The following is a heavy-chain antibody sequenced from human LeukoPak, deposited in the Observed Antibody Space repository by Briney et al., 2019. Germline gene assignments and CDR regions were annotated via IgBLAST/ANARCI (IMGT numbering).Heavy chain of an antibody. Sequence: GGSLRLSCAGSGLTFINYWMTWVRQVPGKGLEWVANINRDGSGKYYLPSVRGRFTISKDDAKDSLYLQMDSLRPQDTAIYYCARVEYTGNGNLYWGQGTLVTVSS. CDR2: INRDGSGK. CDR1: GLTFINYW. V-gene: IGHV3-7*01. J-gene: IGHJ4*02. CDR3: ARVEYTGNGNLY. D-gene: IGHD2-8*02.